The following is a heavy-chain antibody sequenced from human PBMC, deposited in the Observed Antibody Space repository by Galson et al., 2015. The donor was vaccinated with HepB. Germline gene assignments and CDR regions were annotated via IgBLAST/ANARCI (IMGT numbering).Heavy chain of an antibody. D-gene: IGHD4-17*01. CDR1: GFTFSSYS. V-gene: IGHV3-21*01. CDR2: ISSSSSYK. J-gene: IGHJ3*02. Sequence: SLRLSCAASGFTFSSYSINWVRQAPGKGLEWVSSISSSSSYKYYADSVEGRFTISRDNAKNSLYLQMNSLRAEDTAVYYCARYKARGDDYGDVDAFDIWGQGTMVIVSS. CDR3: ARYKARGDDYGDVDAFDI.